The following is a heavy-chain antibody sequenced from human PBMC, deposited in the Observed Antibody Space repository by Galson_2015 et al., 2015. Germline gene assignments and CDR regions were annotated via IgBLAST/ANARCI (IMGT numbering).Heavy chain of an antibody. J-gene: IGHJ3*02. CDR2: INPNSGGT. V-gene: IGHV1-2*04. CDR1: GYTFTGYY. CDR3: ARVMQQLAHDAFDI. D-gene: IGHD6-13*01. Sequence: SVKVSCKASGYTFTGYYMHWVRQAPGQGLEWMGWINPNSGGTNYAQKFQGWVTMTRDTSTSTVYMELSSLRSEDTAVYYCARVMQQLAHDAFDIWGQGTMVTVSS.